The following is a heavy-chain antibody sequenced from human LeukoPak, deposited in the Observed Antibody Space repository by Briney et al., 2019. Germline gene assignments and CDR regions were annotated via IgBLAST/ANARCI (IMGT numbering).Heavy chain of an antibody. Sequence: PSETLSLTCAVYGGSFSGYYWRWIRQPPGKGLEWIGEINHSGSTNYNPSLKSRVTISVDTSKNQFSLKLSSVTAADTAAYYCARGRITIPSAVFDYWGQGTLVTVSS. CDR1: GGSFSGYY. J-gene: IGHJ4*02. CDR3: ARGRITIPSAVFDY. V-gene: IGHV4-34*01. CDR2: INHSGST. D-gene: IGHD3-3*01.